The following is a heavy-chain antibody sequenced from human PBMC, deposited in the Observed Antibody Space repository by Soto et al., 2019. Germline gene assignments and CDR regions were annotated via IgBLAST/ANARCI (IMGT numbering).Heavy chain of an antibody. V-gene: IGHV3-23*01. CDR3: AKVLGDYGAFDI. CDR2: ISGSGAAK. D-gene: IGHD4-17*01. J-gene: IGHJ3*02. Sequence: GGSLRLSCAASGFTFSSHAMRWVRLAPGKGLEWVSGISGSGAAKYYADSVKGRFTISRDNSKDTLFLQMNSLRAEDTALYYCAKVLGDYGAFDIRGQGTMVTVSS. CDR1: GFTFSSHA.